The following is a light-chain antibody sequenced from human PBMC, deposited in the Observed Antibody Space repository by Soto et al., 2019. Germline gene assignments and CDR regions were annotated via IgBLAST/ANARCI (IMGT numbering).Light chain of an antibody. CDR3: GSYTGSVYV. Sequence: QSALTQPASVSGSPGQSITTSCTGTSSDVGGYKFVSWYQQHPGKAPKLMIYEVSNRPSGVSSRFSGSKSGNTASLTISGLQAEDEADYYCGSYTGSVYVFGPGTKVT. J-gene: IGLJ1*01. V-gene: IGLV2-14*01. CDR1: SSDVGGYKF. CDR2: EVS.